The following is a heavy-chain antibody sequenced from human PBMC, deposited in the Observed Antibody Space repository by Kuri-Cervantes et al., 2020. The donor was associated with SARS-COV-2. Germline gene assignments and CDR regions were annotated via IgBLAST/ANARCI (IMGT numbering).Heavy chain of an antibody. J-gene: IGHJ6*02. Sequence: GESLKISCAASGFTFSSYAMSWVRQAPGKGLEWVSAISGSGGSTYYADSVKGRFTISRDNSKNTLYLQMNSLSSEDTAVYYCAKCDSGFLEWFHGMDVWGQGTTVTVSS. CDR2: ISGSGGST. D-gene: IGHD3-3*01. CDR1: GFTFSSYA. CDR3: AKCDSGFLEWFHGMDV. V-gene: IGHV3-23*01.